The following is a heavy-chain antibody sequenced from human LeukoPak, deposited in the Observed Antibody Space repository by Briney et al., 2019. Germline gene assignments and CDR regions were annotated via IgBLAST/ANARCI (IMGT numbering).Heavy chain of an antibody. V-gene: IGHV4-39*01. Sequence: PSETLSLTCTVSGGSIGSTNYYWGWIRQPPGKGLEWIANIYYSWSTYYNPSFNSRVTISVDTSKNQFSLRLNSVTAADTSIYYCARIPTNAVPSAHNGFDIWGQGTMLTVSS. CDR3: ARIPTNAVPSAHNGFDI. D-gene: IGHD6-19*01. CDR1: GGSIGSTNYY. J-gene: IGHJ3*02. CDR2: IYYSWST.